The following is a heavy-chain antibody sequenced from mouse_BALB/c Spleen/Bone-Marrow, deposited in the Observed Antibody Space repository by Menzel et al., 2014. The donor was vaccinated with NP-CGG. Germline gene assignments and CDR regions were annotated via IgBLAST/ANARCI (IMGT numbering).Heavy chain of an antibody. CDR3: ARGRRYDGPYFDY. V-gene: IGHV1S29*02. CDR2: ISPYIGGT. J-gene: IGHJ2*01. D-gene: IGHD2-14*01. Sequence: EVQLQQPGPELVKPGASVKISCKASGYTFTDFNMHWVKQSHGKSLEWIGFISPYIGGTGYNQKFKSKATLTVDSSSSTAYMELRSLTSEDSAVYYCARGRRYDGPYFDYWGQGTTLTVSS. CDR1: GYTFTDFN.